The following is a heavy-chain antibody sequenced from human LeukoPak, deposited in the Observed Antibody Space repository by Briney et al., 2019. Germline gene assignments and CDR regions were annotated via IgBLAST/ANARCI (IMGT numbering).Heavy chain of an antibody. J-gene: IGHJ6*02. CDR3: ARVSMADPYYYYGMDV. Sequence: GASVKVSCKASGYTFTGYNMHWVRQAPGQGLEWMGWINVHTGVAHYAQQFHGRVTMTRDTSISTAYMELSRLRSDDTAVYYCARVSMADPYYYYGMDVWGQGTTVTVSS. D-gene: IGHD2/OR15-2a*01. V-gene: IGHV1-2*02. CDR2: INVHTGVA. CDR1: GYTFTGYN.